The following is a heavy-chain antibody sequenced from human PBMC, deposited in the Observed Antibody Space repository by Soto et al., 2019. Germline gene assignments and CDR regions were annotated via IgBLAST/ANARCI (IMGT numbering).Heavy chain of an antibody. V-gene: IGHV3-7*01. CDR3: ARNRGWEMLDY. Sequence: EVQLVESGGALVQPGGSLRLSCATSGFTFTHYWMNWVRQAPGKGLVWVANINIDGTEKYYGDSVKGRFTIYRDNAKNSLYLQMDSLRDEYMAVYYCARNRGWEMLDYWGQGTLVTVSS. J-gene: IGHJ4*02. D-gene: IGHD6-19*01. CDR2: INIDGTEK. CDR1: GFTFTHYW.